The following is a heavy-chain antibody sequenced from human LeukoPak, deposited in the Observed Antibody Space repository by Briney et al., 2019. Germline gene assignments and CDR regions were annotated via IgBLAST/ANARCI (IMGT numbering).Heavy chain of an antibody. V-gene: IGHV3-13*04. Sequence: GGSLRLSCAASGFTFTSYDMHWVRQTTGKGLEWVSAIGPTGDTYYPGSVKGRFTISRENAKNSLYLQMNSLRAGDTAVYYCVRGSGSYYDFDYWGQGTLVTVSS. D-gene: IGHD3-10*01. CDR3: VRGSGSYYDFDY. CDR2: IGPTGDT. J-gene: IGHJ4*02. CDR1: GFTFTSYD.